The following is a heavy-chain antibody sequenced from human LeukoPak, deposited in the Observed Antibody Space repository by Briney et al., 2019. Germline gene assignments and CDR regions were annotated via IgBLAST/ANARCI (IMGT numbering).Heavy chain of an antibody. V-gene: IGHV3-23*01. Sequence: GGSLRLSRAASGFTLSSYPISGVRQAPGKGLEGVSGISNSGDSTYYAASVKGRFTISIDNAKNTLNLQMDSLRAADTALYYCAKAVTGSYLKWFDPWGQGTLVTVSS. D-gene: IGHD1-26*01. CDR2: ISNSGDST. CDR1: GFTLSSYP. J-gene: IGHJ5*02. CDR3: AKAVTGSYLKWFDP.